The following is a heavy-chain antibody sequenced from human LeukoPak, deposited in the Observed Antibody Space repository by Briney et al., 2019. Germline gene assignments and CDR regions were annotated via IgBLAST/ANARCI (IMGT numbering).Heavy chain of an antibody. V-gene: IGHV3-74*01. CDR3: TRDLMDYDVSTGLHHYYMDV. CDR1: GFTFSSYW. Sequence: GGFLRLSCVASGFTFSSYWMHWVRQDPRKGLVWVSRINGDGRNINYADSVRGRFTISRDNAKNTLFLQMNTLRVEDTAVYYCTRDLMDYDVSTGLHHYYMDVWGQGTTVTVSS. CDR2: INGDGRNI. D-gene: IGHD3-9*01. J-gene: IGHJ6*01.